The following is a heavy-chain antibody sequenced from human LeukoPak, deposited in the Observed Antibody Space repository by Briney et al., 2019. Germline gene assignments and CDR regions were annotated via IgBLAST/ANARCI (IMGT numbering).Heavy chain of an antibody. Sequence: PGGSLRLSCAASGFTVRNTFMNWVRQAPGKGLEWVSIIYNDGSTYYADSVKGRFTISRDNSKNTLYLQMNSLRAEDTAVYYCAKDGPLAVAGTLDYYYYYGMDVWGQGTTVTVSS. D-gene: IGHD6-19*01. CDR2: IYNDGST. J-gene: IGHJ6*02. CDR3: AKDGPLAVAGTLDYYYYYGMDV. V-gene: IGHV3-53*05. CDR1: GFTVRNTF.